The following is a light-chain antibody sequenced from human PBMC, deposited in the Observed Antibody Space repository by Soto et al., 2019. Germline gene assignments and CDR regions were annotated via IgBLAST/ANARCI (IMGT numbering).Light chain of an antibody. J-gene: IGLJ3*02. CDR2: EVS. Sequence: QSALTQPASVSGSPGQSITISCTGTSSDVGGYNYVSWYQQHPGKAPKIIIYEVSNRPPGVSNHFSGSKSGNTSYLTISGLQPEDEGDYYCSSFTSRNTRVFGGGTQVTVL. V-gene: IGLV2-14*01. CDR1: SSDVGGYNY. CDR3: SSFTSRNTRV.